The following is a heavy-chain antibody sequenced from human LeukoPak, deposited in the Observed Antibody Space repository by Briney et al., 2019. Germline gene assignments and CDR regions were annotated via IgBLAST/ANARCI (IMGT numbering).Heavy chain of an antibody. J-gene: IGHJ5*02. CDR2: IYYSGST. D-gene: IGHD3-22*01. V-gene: IGHV4-59*01. Sequence: SETLSLTCTVSGGSISSYYWSWIRQPPGKGLEWIGYIYYSGSTNYNPSLKSRVTISVDTSKNQFSLKLSSVTAADTAVYYCARNTLLPWSTMTNWFDPWGQGTLVTVSS. CDR3: ARNTLLPWSTMTNWFDP. CDR1: GGSISSYY.